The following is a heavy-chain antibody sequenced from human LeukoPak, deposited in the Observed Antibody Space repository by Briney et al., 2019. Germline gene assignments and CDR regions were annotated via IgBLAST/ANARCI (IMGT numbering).Heavy chain of an antibody. CDR2: ISGGGGST. D-gene: IGHD6-19*01. J-gene: IGHJ4*02. Sequence: GGSLRLSCAASGFTFSSYAMSWVRQAPGKGLEWVSAISGGGGSTYYADSVKGRFTISRDNSKNTLYLQMNSLRAEDTAVYYCAKVQVAVAGQAIDYWGQGTLVTVSS. V-gene: IGHV3-23*01. CDR1: GFTFSSYA. CDR3: AKVQVAVAGQAIDY.